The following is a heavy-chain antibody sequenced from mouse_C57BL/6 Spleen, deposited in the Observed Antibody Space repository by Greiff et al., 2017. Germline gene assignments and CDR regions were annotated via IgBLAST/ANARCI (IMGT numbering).Heavy chain of an antibody. CDR2: IHPNSGST. J-gene: IGHJ2*01. Sequence: QVHVKQPGAELVKPGASVKLSCKASGYTFTSYWMHWVKQRPGQGLEWIGMIHPNSGSTNYNEKFKSKATLTVDKSSSTAYMQLSSLTSEDSAVYYCARRTTVVEGYFDYWGQGTTRTVSS. D-gene: IGHD1-1*01. CDR3: ARRTTVVEGYFDY. V-gene: IGHV1-64*01. CDR1: GYTFTSYW.